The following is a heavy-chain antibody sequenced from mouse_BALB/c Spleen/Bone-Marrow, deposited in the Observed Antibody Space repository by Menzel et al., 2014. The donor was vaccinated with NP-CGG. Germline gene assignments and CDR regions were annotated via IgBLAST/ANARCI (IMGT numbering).Heavy chain of an antibody. V-gene: IGHV1-69*02. CDR1: GYTFTDYW. J-gene: IGHJ3*01. Sequence: QVQLQQPGAELVKPGAPVQLSCKASGYTFTDYWMNWVKQRPGRGIEWIGRIDPSDSETHYNQKYKDKATLTVDTSSTTAYIQLNNLTSEDSAVYYCARTAYWGQGTLVTVSA. CDR3: ARTAY. CDR2: IDPSDSET.